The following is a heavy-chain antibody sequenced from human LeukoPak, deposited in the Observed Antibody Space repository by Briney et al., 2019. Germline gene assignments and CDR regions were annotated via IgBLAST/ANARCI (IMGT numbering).Heavy chain of an antibody. CDR3: ASGGIRGVGSGRFDY. D-gene: IGHD3-10*01. V-gene: IGHV3-30*04. Sequence: GRSLRLSCAASGFTFSSYAMHWVRQAPGKGLEWVAVISYDGSNKYYADSVKGRFTISRDNSKNSLYLQMNSLRAEDTAVYYCASGGIRGVGSGRFDYWGQGTLVTVSS. J-gene: IGHJ4*02. CDR2: ISYDGSNK. CDR1: GFTFSSYA.